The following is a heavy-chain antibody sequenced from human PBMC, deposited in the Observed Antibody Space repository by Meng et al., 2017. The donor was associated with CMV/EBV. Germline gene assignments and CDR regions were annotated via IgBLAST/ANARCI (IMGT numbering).Heavy chain of an antibody. CDR1: GGSFSGYY. CDR3: ARGVGGWFDP. V-gene: IGHV4-34*01. Sequence: QVTLQQWGAGLLKPSETLSLTCAVYGGSFSGYYGSWIRQPPGKGLEWIGEINHSGSTNYNPSLKSRVTISVDTSKNQFSLKLSSVTAADTAVYYCARGVGGWFDPWGQGTLVTVSS. D-gene: IGHD1-26*01. CDR2: INHSGST. J-gene: IGHJ5*02.